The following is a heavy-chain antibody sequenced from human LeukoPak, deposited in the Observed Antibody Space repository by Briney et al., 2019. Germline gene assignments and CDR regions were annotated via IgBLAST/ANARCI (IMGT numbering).Heavy chain of an antibody. Sequence: GESLKISCKGSGYSFTRYWIGWVRQMPGRGLEWMVIIYPGESDPSYSPSLQGQATISADKSISTAFLQWSSLKASDTAMYSCARRRYCSGGTCYGVDYWGQGTLVTVSS. CDR2: IYPGESDP. CDR3: ARRRYCSGGTCYGVDY. V-gene: IGHV5-51*01. CDR1: GYSFTRYW. D-gene: IGHD2-15*01. J-gene: IGHJ4*02.